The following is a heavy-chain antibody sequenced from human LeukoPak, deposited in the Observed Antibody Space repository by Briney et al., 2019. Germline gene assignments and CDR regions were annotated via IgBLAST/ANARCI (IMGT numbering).Heavy chain of an antibody. Sequence: GRSLRLSCAASGFTFSTYTMHWVRQAPGKGLEWVAVISYDGSYTYYAESVRGRFTFSGDNSKNTLYLQMNSLKPEDTAVYYCARGYRPYNSACLFASWGQGTLVTVSS. CDR3: ARGYRPYNSACLFAS. J-gene: IGHJ4*02. D-gene: IGHD6-25*01. CDR1: GFTFSTYT. V-gene: IGHV3-30*04. CDR2: ISYDGSYT.